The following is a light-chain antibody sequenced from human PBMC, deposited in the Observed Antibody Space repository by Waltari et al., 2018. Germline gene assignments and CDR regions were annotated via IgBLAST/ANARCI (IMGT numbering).Light chain of an antibody. CDR1: TTNHGSMS. V-gene: IGLV1-47*01. CDR3: ATWDDTLSGPRV. CDR2: RNY. J-gene: IGLJ3*02. Sequence: QSVLTQPPSVSGTPGKRVTIPCSRTTTNHGSMSFHWYQQLPGTAPKLLIYRNYQRPSGVPTRFSGSRSGTSASLAISGLQSEDEADYYCATWDDTLSGPRVFGGGTRLTVL.